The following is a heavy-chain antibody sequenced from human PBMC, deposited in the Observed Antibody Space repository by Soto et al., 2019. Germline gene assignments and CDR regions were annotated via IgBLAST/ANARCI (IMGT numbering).Heavy chain of an antibody. V-gene: IGHV1-24*01. CDR2: FDPEDGET. D-gene: IGHD3-16*01. Sequence: GALVKVSCKVSGYTLTELSMRWVRQAPGKGLEWMGGFDPEDGETIYAQKFQGRVTMTEDTSTDTAYMELSSLRSEDTAVYYCATVLEVPLYVYFDYWGQGTLVTVSS. CDR3: ATVLEVPLYVYFDY. CDR1: GYTLTELS. J-gene: IGHJ4*02.